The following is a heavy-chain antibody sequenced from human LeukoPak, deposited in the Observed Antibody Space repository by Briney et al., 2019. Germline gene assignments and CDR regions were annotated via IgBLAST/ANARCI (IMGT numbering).Heavy chain of an antibody. D-gene: IGHD3-16*02. J-gene: IGHJ4*02. CDR3: ARDGIPDDYVWGSYRHLDY. CDR2: ISGSGGST. CDR1: GFTFSSYA. V-gene: IGHV3-23*01. Sequence: GGSLRLSCAASGFTFSSYAMSWVRQAPGKGLEWVSAISGSGGSTYYADSVKGRFTISRDNAKNSLYLQMNSLRAEDTAVYYCARDGIPDDYVWGSYRHLDYWGQGTLVTVSS.